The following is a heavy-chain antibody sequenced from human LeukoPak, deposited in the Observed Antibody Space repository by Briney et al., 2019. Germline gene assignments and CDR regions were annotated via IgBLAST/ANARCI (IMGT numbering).Heavy chain of an antibody. Sequence: PGGSLRLSCAASGFTFDDYAMHWVRQAPGKGLEWVSLISGDGGSTYYADSVKGRFTISRDNSKNSLYLQMNSLRTEDTALYYCAKEYSSSWRNWFDPWGQGTLVTVSS. V-gene: IGHV3-43*02. D-gene: IGHD6-13*01. CDR2: ISGDGGST. CDR3: AKEYSSSWRNWFDP. J-gene: IGHJ5*02. CDR1: GFTFDDYA.